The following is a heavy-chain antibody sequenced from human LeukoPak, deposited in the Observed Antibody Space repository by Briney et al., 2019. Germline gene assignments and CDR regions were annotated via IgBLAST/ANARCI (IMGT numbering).Heavy chain of an antibody. J-gene: IGHJ4*02. D-gene: IGHD5-18*01. CDR2: INTNTGNP. V-gene: IGHV7-4-1*02. CDR3: ARGMDTAMVHVLDY. CDR1: GYTFTSYA. Sequence: ASVKVSCKASGYTFTSYAMNWVRQAPGQGLEWMGWINTNTGNPTYAQGFTGRFVFSLDTSVSTAYLQISSLKAEDTAVYYCARGMDTAMVHVLDYWGQGTLVTVSS.